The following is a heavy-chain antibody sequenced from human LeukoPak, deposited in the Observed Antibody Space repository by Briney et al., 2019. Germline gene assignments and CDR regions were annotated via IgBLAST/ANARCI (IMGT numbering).Heavy chain of an antibody. CDR2: MNLDGSET. CDR1: GFTFSDHW. D-gene: IGHD2-2*01. V-gene: IGHV3-7*01. J-gene: IGHJ4*02. CDR3: ARSLSSPVTNY. Sequence: GGSLRLSCAASGFTFSDHWMNWVHQAPGKGLEWVANMNLDGSETYYINSVKGRFTISRDNAKNTLYLQLGSLRAEDTAVYYCARSLSSPVTNYWGQGTLVTVSS.